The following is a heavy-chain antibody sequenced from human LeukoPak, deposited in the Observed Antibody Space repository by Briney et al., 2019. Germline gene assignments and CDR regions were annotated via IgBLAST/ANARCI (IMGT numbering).Heavy chain of an antibody. V-gene: IGHV4-34*01. CDR2: INHSGST. D-gene: IGHD1-26*01. Sequence: SGTLSLTCAVYGGSFSGYYWSWIRQPPGKGLEWIGEINHSGSTNYNPSLKSRVTISVDTSKNQFSLKLSSVTAADTAVYYCARGTGRLLRYYYGMDVWGQGTTVTVSS. J-gene: IGHJ6*02. CDR3: ARGTGRLLRYYYGMDV. CDR1: GGSFSGYY.